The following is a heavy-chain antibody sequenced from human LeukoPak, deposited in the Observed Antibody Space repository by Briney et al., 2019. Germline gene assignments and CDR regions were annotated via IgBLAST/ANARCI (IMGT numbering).Heavy chain of an antibody. Sequence: SETLSLTCAVYGGSFSGYYWSWIRQPPGKGLEWIGEIIQSGSTNYNPSLKSRVTISVDTSKNQFSLKLSSVTAADTAVYYCARGKRGYSSSWYDYWGQGTLVTVSS. D-gene: IGHD6-13*01. V-gene: IGHV4-34*01. J-gene: IGHJ4*02. CDR2: IIQSGST. CDR3: ARGKRGYSSSWYDY. CDR1: GGSFSGYY.